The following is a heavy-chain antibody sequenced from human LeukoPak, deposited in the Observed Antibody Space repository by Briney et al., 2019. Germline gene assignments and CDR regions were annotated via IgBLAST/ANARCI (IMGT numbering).Heavy chain of an antibody. CDR3: ARVSNSGSYPLYFDY. Sequence: PSETLSLTCTVSGGSISSYYWSWIRQPAGKGLEWIGRIYTSGSTNYNPSLKSRVTMSVDTSKNQFSLKLSSVTAADTAVYYCARVSNSGSYPLYFDYWGQGTLATVSS. J-gene: IGHJ4*02. CDR1: GGSISSYY. CDR2: IYTSGST. D-gene: IGHD1-26*01. V-gene: IGHV4-4*07.